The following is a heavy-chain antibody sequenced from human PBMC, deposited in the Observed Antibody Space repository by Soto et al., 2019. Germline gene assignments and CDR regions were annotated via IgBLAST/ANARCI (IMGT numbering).Heavy chain of an antibody. D-gene: IGHD6-6*01. Sequence: SLRLSCAASGFTFSSYAMHWVRQAPGKGLEWVAVISYDGSNKYYADSVKGRFTISRDNSKNTLYLQMNSLRAEDTAVYYCARDRQLALTYYYYGMDVWGQGTTVTVSS. CDR3: ARDRQLALTYYYYGMDV. V-gene: IGHV3-30-3*01. J-gene: IGHJ6*02. CDR2: ISYDGSNK. CDR1: GFTFSSYA.